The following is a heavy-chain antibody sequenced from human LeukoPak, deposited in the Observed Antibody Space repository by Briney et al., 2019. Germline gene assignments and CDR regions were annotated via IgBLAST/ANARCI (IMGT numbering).Heavy chain of an antibody. D-gene: IGHD3-10*01. CDR3: ARVASGSLEALDY. V-gene: IGHV4-59*01. CDR2: IYYSGST. CDR1: GGSISSYY. Sequence: PSETLSLTCTVSGGSISSYYWSWIRQPPGKGLEWIGYIYYSGSTNYNPSLKSRVTISVDTSKNQFSLKLSSVTAADTAVYYCARVASGSLEALDYWGQGTLVTVSS. J-gene: IGHJ4*02.